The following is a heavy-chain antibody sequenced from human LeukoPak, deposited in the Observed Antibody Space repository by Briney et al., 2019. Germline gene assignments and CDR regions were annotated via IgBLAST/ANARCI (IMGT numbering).Heavy chain of an antibody. CDR1: GFTFSSYS. J-gene: IGHJ6*03. Sequence: PGGSLRLSCAASGFTFSSYSMNWVRQAPGKGLEWVSSISSSSSYIYYADSVKGRFTISRDNAKNSLYLQMNSLRAEDTAVYYCARGGAGDVVAPAAIEGLGGFYYYMDVWGKGTTVTVSS. CDR2: ISSSSSYI. CDR3: ARGGAGDVVAPAAIEGLGGFYYYMDV. D-gene: IGHD2-2*01. V-gene: IGHV3-21*01.